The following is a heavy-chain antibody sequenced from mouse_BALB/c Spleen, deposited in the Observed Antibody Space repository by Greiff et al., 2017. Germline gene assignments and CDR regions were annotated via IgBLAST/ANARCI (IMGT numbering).Heavy chain of an antibody. J-gene: IGHJ2*01. CDR1: GYTFTSYV. Sequence: VHVKQSGPELVKPGASVKMSCKASGYTFTSYVMHWVKQKPGQGLEWIGYINPYNDGTKYNEKFKGKATLTSDKSSSTAYMELSSLTSEDSAVYYCARRGDVVAHFDYWGQGTTLTVSS. D-gene: IGHD1-1*01. CDR3: ARRGDVVAHFDY. CDR2: INPYNDGT. V-gene: IGHV1-14*01.